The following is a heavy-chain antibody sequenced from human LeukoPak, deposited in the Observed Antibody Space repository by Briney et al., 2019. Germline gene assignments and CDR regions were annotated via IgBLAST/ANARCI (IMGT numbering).Heavy chain of an antibody. CDR1: GGSISNYY. CDR3: ARGWDGYNFSVIDY. V-gene: IGHV4-59*01. J-gene: IGHJ4*02. Sequence: SETLSLTCTVSGGSISNYYWNWIRQPPGKGLEWIGYIYYSGSTNYNPSLKSRVTISVDTSKNQFSLKLSSVTAADTAVYYCARGWDGYNFSVIDYWGQGTLVTVSS. D-gene: IGHD5-24*01. CDR2: IYYSGST.